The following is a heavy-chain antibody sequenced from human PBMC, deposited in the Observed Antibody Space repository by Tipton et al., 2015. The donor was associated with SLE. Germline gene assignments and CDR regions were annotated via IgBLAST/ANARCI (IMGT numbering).Heavy chain of an antibody. D-gene: IGHD3-16*01. J-gene: IGHJ4*02. Sequence: SLRLSCAASGFTFHNYWMHWVHQAPGKGLVWVSRLSTDGSVTTYADSVKGRLTISRDNAKNTLYLQMNRLRVEDTAVYYCAGGTGAYFDHWGQGTLVTVSS. CDR2: LSTDGSVT. V-gene: IGHV3-74*01. CDR3: AGGTGAYFDH. CDR1: GFTFHNYW.